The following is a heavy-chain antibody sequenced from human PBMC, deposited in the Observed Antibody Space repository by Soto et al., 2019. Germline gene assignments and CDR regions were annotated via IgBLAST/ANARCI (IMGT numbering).Heavy chain of an antibody. Sequence: EVQLVESGGGLIQPGGSLRLSCAVSGFTVSNNYMSWVRQAPGKGLEGVSVIYSGGYTAYGDSVKGRFTISRDNSKNPLKPQMNGQRPGGRGVFDCAPRPGGGGYWGQGTLVTVSS. D-gene: IGHD3-10*01. J-gene: IGHJ4*02. CDR2: IYSGGYT. V-gene: IGHV3-53*01. CDR1: GFTVSNNY. CDR3: APRPGGGGY.